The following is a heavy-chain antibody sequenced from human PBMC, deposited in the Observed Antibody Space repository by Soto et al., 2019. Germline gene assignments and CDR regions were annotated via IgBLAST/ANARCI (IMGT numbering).Heavy chain of an antibody. CDR2: IIPIFGTA. CDR1: GGTFRSYA. V-gene: IGHV1-69*13. Sequence: ASVKVSCKASGGTFRSYAISWVRQAPGQGLEWMGGIIPIFGTANYAQKFQGRVTITADESTSTAYMELSSLRSEDTAVYYCARVRVVAATRGWFDPWGQGTLVTVSS. D-gene: IGHD2-15*01. J-gene: IGHJ5*02. CDR3: ARVRVVAATRGWFDP.